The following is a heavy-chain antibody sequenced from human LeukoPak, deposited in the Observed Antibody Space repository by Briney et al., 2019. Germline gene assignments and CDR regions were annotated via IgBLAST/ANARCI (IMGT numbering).Heavy chain of an antibody. V-gene: IGHV4-34*01. CDR1: GGSFSGYY. CDR3: ARSRLRPAARSDY. CDR2: INHSGST. J-gene: IGHJ4*02. Sequence: KTSETLSLTCAVYGGSFSGYYWSWIRQPPGKGLEWIGEINHSGSTNYNPSLKSRVTISVDTSKNQFSLKLSSVTAADTAVYYCARSRLRPAARSDYWGQGTLVTVSS. D-gene: IGHD5-18*01.